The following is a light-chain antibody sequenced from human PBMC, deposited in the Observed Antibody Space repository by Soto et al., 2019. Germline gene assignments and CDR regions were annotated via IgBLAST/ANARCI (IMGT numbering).Light chain of an antibody. CDR1: SSDVGSYNL. V-gene: IGLV2-23*02. CDR2: EVS. CDR3: CSYAGSSTFYV. J-gene: IGLJ1*01. Sequence: QLVLTQPASVPGSPGQSITISCTGTSSDVGSYNLVSWYQQHPGKAPKLMIYEVSKRPSGVSNRFSGSKSGNTASLTISGLQAEDEADYCCCSYAGSSTFYVFGTGTKLTVL.